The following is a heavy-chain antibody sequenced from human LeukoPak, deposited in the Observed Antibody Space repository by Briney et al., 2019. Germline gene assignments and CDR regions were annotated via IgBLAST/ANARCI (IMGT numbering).Heavy chain of an antibody. D-gene: IGHD1-26*01. Sequence: GGSLRLSCAASGFTFSSYSMNWVRQAPGKGLEWVSYISSSSSTIYYADSVKGRFTISRDNAKNSLYLQMNSLRAEDTAVYYCARDLRGVVGATHNWFDPWGQGTLVTVSS. CDR3: ARDLRGVVGATHNWFDP. V-gene: IGHV3-48*01. CDR2: ISSSSSTI. J-gene: IGHJ5*02. CDR1: GFTFSSYS.